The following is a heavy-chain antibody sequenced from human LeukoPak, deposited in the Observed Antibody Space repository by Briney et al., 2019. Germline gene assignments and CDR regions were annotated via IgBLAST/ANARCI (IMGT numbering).Heavy chain of an antibody. J-gene: IGHJ4*02. D-gene: IGHD4-11*01. Sequence: GGSLRLSCAASGFTFDDYGMTWVRQAPGKGLEWVSGINWNGGNTGYADSVKGRFTISRDNAQNSLYLQMNSLRAEDTALYYCARVASNYDFDYWGQGTLVSVSS. CDR1: GFTFDDYG. CDR3: ARVASNYDFDY. CDR2: INWNGGNT. V-gene: IGHV3-20*04.